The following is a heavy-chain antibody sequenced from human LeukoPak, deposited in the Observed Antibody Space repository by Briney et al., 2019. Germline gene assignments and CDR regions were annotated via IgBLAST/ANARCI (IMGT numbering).Heavy chain of an antibody. Sequence: PSETLSLTCTVSGGSISSSSYYWGWIRQPPGKGLEWIGSIYHRGSTYYNPSLKSRVTISIDTSKNQFFLKLTSVTAADTAVYYCAREAYGSGSDYGFGTDNWFDPWGQGARVTVSS. V-gene: IGHV4-39*07. J-gene: IGHJ5*02. CDR2: IYHRGST. D-gene: IGHD3-10*01. CDR3: AREAYGSGSDYGFGTDNWFDP. CDR1: GGSISSSSYY.